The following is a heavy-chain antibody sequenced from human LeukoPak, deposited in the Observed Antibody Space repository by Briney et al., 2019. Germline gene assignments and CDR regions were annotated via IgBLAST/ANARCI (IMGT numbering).Heavy chain of an antibody. Sequence: SVKVSCKASGGTFSSYAISWVRQAPGQGLEWMGGIIPIFGTANYAQKFQGRVTITADESTSTAYMELSSLRPEGTAVYYCARDQRYYDFWSGSQGGAFDIWGQGTMVTVSS. CDR1: GGTFSSYA. V-gene: IGHV1-69*13. D-gene: IGHD3-3*01. CDR2: IIPIFGTA. CDR3: ARDQRYYDFWSGSQGGAFDI. J-gene: IGHJ3*02.